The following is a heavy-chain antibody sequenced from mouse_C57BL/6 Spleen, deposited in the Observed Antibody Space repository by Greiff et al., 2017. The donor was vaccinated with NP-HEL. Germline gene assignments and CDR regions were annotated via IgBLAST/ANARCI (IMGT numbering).Heavy chain of an antibody. CDR2: IYPGDGDT. Sequence: QVQLKQSGAELVKPGASVKISCKASGYAFSSYWMNWVKQRPGKGLEWIGQIYPGDGDTNYNGKFKGKATLTADKSSSTAYMQLSSLTSEDSAVYFCARANYYDYDWFAYWGQGTLVTVSA. V-gene: IGHV1-80*01. CDR3: ARANYYDYDWFAY. D-gene: IGHD2-4*01. J-gene: IGHJ3*01. CDR1: GYAFSSYW.